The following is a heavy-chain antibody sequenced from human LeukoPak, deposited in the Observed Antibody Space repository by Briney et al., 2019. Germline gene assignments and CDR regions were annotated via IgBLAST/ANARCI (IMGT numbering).Heavy chain of an antibody. V-gene: IGHV4-30-2*01. D-gene: IGHD5-24*01. CDR3: ARDMWLQTFPYY. J-gene: IGHJ4*02. CDR1: GDSITNGGSISNGGHY. CDR2: IYHSGST. Sequence: PSETLSLTCTVSGDSITNGGSISNGGHYWSWIRQPPGKGLEWIGYIYHSGSTYYNPSLKSRVTISVDRSKNQFSLKLSSVTAADTAVYYCARDMWLQTFPYYWGQGTLVTVSS.